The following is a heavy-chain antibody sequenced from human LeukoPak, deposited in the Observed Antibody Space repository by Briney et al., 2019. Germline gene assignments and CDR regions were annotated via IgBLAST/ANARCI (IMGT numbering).Heavy chain of an antibody. CDR2: IIPILGIA. CDR1: GGTFSSYT. J-gene: IGHJ4*02. V-gene: IGHV1-69*02. CDR3: AVYSKLVPCDY. D-gene: IGHD4-11*01. Sequence: ASVKLSCKASGGTFSSYTISWVRQAPGQGLEWMGRIIPILGIANYAQKLQGRVTITEDKHTSRAYMEVSSQRCGDGAVYYCAVYSKLVPCDYWGQGTLVSVST.